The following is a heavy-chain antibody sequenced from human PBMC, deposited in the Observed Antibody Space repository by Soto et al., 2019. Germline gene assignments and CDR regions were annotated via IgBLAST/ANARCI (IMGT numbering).Heavy chain of an antibody. D-gene: IGHD3-16*01. J-gene: IGHJ6*02. CDR3: ARVPSPFDFYYARDV. Sequence: QVQLRESGPGLVMPSQTLSLTCTVSGDSLGSGNKYWSWIRQAPGKVLEWIGYIFSSGTTYYNPSLKSRLTMSLDTSQNQFSLKLNSVTAADTAVYFCARVPSPFDFYYARDVWGQGTTVTFSS. CDR2: IFSSGTT. CDR1: GDSLGSGNKY. V-gene: IGHV4-30-4*01.